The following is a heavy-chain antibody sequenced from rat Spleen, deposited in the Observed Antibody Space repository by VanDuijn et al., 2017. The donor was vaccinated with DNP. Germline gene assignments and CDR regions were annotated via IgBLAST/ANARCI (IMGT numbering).Heavy chain of an antibody. CDR2: ISTSGEYT. J-gene: IGHJ4*01. CDR1: GFTFSDYG. Sequence: EVQLVESGGGLVQPGRSMKLSCAASGFTFSDYGMAWVLQAPTKGLEWVASISTSGEYTHYRDSVKGRFTISRDNAKSTLYLQMDSLRSEDTATYYCATHPSYSSYMPMDAWGQGTSVTVSS. CDR3: ATHPSYSSYMPMDA. V-gene: IGHV5-25*01. D-gene: IGHD1-2*01.